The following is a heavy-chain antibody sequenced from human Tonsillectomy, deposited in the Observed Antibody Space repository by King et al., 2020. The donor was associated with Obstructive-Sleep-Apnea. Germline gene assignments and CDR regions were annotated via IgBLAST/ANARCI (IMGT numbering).Heavy chain of an antibody. D-gene: IGHD3-9*01. Sequence: LQLQESGPGLVKPSQTLSLTCTVSGGSIGSGGNYWSWIRQHPGKGLEWIGYIYYSGSTYYNTSLKSRVTISIDTSKNQFSLELNSVTAADTAVYYCARGPADYNEILTGFYLFDYWGQGILVTVSS. CDR2: IYYSGST. CDR1: GGSIGSGGNY. J-gene: IGHJ4*02. V-gene: IGHV4-31*03. CDR3: ARGPADYNEILTGFYLFDY.